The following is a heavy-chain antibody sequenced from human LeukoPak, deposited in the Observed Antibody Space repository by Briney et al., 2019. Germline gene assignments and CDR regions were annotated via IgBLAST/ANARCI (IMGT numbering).Heavy chain of an antibody. CDR2: IRYDGSNK. CDR3: ANRIAVAGTSEY. J-gene: IGHJ4*02. CDR1: GFTFCSYG. V-gene: IGHV3-30*02. Sequence: GGSLRLSCAASGFTFCSYGMHWVRQAPGKGLEWVAFIRYDGSNKYYADSVKGRFTISGDNSKNTLYLQMNSLRAEDTAVYYCANRIAVAGTSEYWGQGTLVTASS. D-gene: IGHD6-19*01.